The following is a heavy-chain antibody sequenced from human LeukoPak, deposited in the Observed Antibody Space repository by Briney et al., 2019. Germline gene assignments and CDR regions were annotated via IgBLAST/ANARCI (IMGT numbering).Heavy chain of an antibody. D-gene: IGHD3-10*01. CDR3: ARGVVLWFGTTYYFDY. CDR2: INHSGST. Sequence: SETLSLTCAVYGGSFSGYYWSWIRQPPGKGLEWIGQINHSGSTNYNPSRKSRVTISVDTSKNQFALKLSSVTAADTAVYCCARGVVLWFGTTYYFDYGGQGTLVTVSS. V-gene: IGHV4-34*01. J-gene: IGHJ4*02. CDR1: GGSFSGYY.